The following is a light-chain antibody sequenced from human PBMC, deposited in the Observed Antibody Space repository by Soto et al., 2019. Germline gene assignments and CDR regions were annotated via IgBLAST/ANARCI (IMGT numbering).Light chain of an antibody. Sequence: DIQMTQSPSSVSASVGDRVTITCRASQGITNWLAWYQQKPGKAPKLLIYAASGLQGGVPSRFSGSGSGTVFTLTISSLQPEDFATYFCLQYSEYPITFGQGTRLDIK. V-gene: IGKV1D-16*01. CDR2: AAS. J-gene: IGKJ5*01. CDR1: QGITNW. CDR3: LQYSEYPIT.